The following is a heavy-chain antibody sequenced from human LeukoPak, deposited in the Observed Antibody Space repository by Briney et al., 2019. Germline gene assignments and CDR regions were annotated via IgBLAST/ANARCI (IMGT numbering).Heavy chain of an antibody. V-gene: IGHV3-74*01. Sequence: PGGSLRLSCAASGLTFSSYWMHWVRQAPGKGLVWVSRINSDGSSTSYADSVKGRFTISRDNAKNTLYLQMNSLRAEDTAVYYCASRGVRRDYYDSSGYMGDAFDIWGQGTMVTVSS. CDR3: ASRGVRRDYYDSSGYMGDAFDI. D-gene: IGHD3-22*01. CDR2: INSDGSST. J-gene: IGHJ3*02. CDR1: GLTFSSYW.